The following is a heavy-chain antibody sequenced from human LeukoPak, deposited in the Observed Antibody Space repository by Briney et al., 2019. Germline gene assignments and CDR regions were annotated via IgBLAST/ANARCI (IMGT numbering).Heavy chain of an antibody. CDR1: GFTFDDYA. D-gene: IGHD5-18*01. J-gene: IGHJ4*02. CDR2: INWNGGST. Sequence: PGGSLRLSCAASGFTFDDYAMNWVRQVPGKGLEWVSSINWNGGSTGYADSLKGRFTISRDNAKNTLYLQMNSLRAEDTAVYYCARERGNSYGYNWGQGTLVTVSS. V-gene: IGHV3-20*04. CDR3: ARERGNSYGYN.